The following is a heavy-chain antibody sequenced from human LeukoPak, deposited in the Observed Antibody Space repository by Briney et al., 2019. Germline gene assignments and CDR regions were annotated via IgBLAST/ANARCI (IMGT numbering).Heavy chain of an antibody. V-gene: IGHV3-48*04. D-gene: IGHD3-22*01. Sequence: PGGSLRLSCTASGFTFSSYSMNWVRQAPGKGLEWVSYISSSSSTIYYADSVKGRFTISRDNAKNSLYLQMNSLRAEDTAVYYCARERIYDSSGYIGNSWGQGTLVTVSS. CDR1: GFTFSSYS. CDR3: ARERIYDSSGYIGNS. CDR2: ISSSSSTI. J-gene: IGHJ4*02.